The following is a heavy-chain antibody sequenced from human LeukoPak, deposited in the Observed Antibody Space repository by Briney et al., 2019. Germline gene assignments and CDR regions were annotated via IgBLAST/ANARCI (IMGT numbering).Heavy chain of an antibody. D-gene: IGHD3-10*01. CDR2: IIPIFGTA. Sequence: EASVTVSCKASGGTFSSYAISWVRQAPGQGLEWMGGIIPIFGTANYAQKFQGRVTITADKPTSTAYMELSSLRSEDTAVYYCVCYYGSGSYQKYYFDYWGQGTLVTVSS. CDR1: GGTFSSYA. V-gene: IGHV1-69*06. CDR3: VCYYGSGSYQKYYFDY. J-gene: IGHJ4*02.